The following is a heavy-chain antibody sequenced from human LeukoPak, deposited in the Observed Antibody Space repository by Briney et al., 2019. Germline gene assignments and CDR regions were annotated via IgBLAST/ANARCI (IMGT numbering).Heavy chain of an antibody. V-gene: IGHV1-3*01. J-gene: IGHJ4*02. D-gene: IGHD6-19*01. CDR1: GYTFTSYA. CDR2: INAGNGNT. CDR3: AADLRYSSGWYYFDY. Sequence: ASVKVSCKASGYTFTSYAMHWVRQAPGQRLEWMGWINAGNGNTKYSQKFQGRVTITRDMSTSTAYMELSSLRSEDTAVYYCAADLRYSSGWYYFDYWGQGTLVTVSS.